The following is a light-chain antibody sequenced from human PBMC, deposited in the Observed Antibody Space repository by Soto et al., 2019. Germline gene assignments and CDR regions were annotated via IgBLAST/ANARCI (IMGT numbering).Light chain of an antibody. CDR3: QQYGSSPWT. CDR2: GAS. J-gene: IGKJ1*01. V-gene: IGKV3-20*01. Sequence: SVLSPSPDTLSLSPGERATVSCRASQSVSSSYLAWYQQKPGQAPRLLIYGASSRATGIPDRFSGSGSGTDFTLTISRLEPEDFAVYYCQQYGSSPWTFGQGTKVDIK. CDR1: QSVSSSY.